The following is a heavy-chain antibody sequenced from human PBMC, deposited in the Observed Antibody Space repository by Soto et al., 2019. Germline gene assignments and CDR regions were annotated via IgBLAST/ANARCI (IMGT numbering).Heavy chain of an antibody. V-gene: IGHV1-69*01. Sequence: QVQLVQSGAEVKKPGSSVKVSCKASGGTFSNYGINWVRQAPGQGLEWMGGIIPTFGSTKYAQKFQGRVTITADESTSTAYMELSSLRSEDTAMYYCARGRLIYYYDSSGYYYDVDIWGQGTMVTVSS. CDR2: IIPTFGST. D-gene: IGHD3-22*01. CDR3: ARGRLIYYYDSSGYYYDVDI. CDR1: GGTFSNYG. J-gene: IGHJ3*02.